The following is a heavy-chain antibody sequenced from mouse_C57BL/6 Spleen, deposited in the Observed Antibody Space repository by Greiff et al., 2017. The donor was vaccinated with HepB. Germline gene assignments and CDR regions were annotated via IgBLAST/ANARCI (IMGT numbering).Heavy chain of an antibody. Sequence: ESGPGLVKPSQSLSLTCSVTGYSITSGYYWNWIRQFPGNKLEWMGYISYDGSNNYNPSLKNRISITRDTSKNQFFLKLNSVTTEDTATYYCASDPPKYFDVWGTGTTVTVSS. V-gene: IGHV3-6*01. CDR1: GYSITSGYY. J-gene: IGHJ1*03. CDR2: ISYDGSN. CDR3: ASDPPKYFDV.